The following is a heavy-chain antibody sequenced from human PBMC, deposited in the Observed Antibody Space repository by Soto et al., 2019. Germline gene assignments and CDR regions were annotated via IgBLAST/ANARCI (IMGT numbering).Heavy chain of an antibody. CDR2: IYYSGST. CDR3: ARDRYSYGAAEY. CDR1: GGSVSSGSYY. J-gene: IGHJ4*02. V-gene: IGHV4-61*01. Sequence: PSETLSLTCTVSGGSVSSGSYYWSWIRQPPGKGLEWIGYIYYSGSTNYNPSLKSRVTISVDTSKNQFSLKLSSVTAADTAVYYCARDRYSYGAAEYWGQGTLVTVSS. D-gene: IGHD5-18*01.